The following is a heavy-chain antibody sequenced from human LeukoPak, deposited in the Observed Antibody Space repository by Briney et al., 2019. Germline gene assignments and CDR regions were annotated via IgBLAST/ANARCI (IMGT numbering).Heavy chain of an antibody. CDR2: INDSGRT. CDR3: AIDMFRGHI. J-gene: IGHJ4*02. CDR1: GESFSGYY. D-gene: IGHD3-10*01. Sequence: PSETLSLTCDVYGESFSGYYWAWIRQPPGKVLEWIGDINDSGRTDYHPSLKSRLTISVDTSNNQPSLKLSSVTAADTAVYYCAIDMFRGHIWGQGTLVTVSS. V-gene: IGHV4-34*01.